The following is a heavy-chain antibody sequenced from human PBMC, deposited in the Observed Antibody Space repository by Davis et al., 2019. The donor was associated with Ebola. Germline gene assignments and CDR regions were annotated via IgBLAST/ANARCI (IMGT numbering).Heavy chain of an antibody. CDR2: MNPNSGNT. J-gene: IGHJ1*01. CDR3: AREGGLVTPNYFQH. CDR1: GGTFSSYA. V-gene: IGHV1-8*03. Sequence: ASVKVSCKASGGTFSSYAISWVRQATGQGLEWMGWMNPNSGNTGYAQKFQGRVTITADKSTSTAYMELSSLRSEDTAVYYCAREGGLVTPNYFQHWGQGTLVTVSS. D-gene: IGHD4-23*01.